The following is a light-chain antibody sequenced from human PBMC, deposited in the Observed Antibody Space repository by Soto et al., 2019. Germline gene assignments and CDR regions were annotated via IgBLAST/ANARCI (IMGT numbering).Light chain of an antibody. CDR1: QSVTTH. J-gene: IGKJ2*01. CDR2: GVS. CDR3: QQYSNWPPYP. V-gene: IGKV3-15*01. Sequence: EVVMTQSPATVSVSPGERVTLSCRASQSVTTHLAWYQQRPGQAPRLLIYGVSTRATGVPDRFSGSGSGTDFTLTISSLQSEDFAVYYCQQYSNWPPYPFGQGNKVEIK.